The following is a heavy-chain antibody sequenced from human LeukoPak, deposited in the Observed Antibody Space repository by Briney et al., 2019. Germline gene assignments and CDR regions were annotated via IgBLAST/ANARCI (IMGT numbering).Heavy chain of an antibody. V-gene: IGHV3-64*01. Sequence: QPGGSLRLSCAASGFTISRSSMHWARQAPGKGLEYVSAISSNGGNTYYANSVKGRFTISRDTSKNTLYLQMGSLRVEDMAVYYCARVGDRSGNGYSHWGQGTLVTVSS. J-gene: IGHJ4*02. D-gene: IGHD3-22*01. CDR3: ARVGDRSGNGYSH. CDR2: ISSNGGNT. CDR1: GFTISRSS.